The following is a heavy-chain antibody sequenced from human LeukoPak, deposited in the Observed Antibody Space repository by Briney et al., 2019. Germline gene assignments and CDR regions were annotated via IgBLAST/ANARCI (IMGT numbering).Heavy chain of an antibody. V-gene: IGHV4-59*01. CDR3: ARRSGYTLDY. J-gene: IGHJ4*02. CDR2: IYYSGST. Sequence: PSETLSLTCTVSGVSISSYYWSWIRQPPGKGLEWIGYIYYSGSTNYNPSLKSRVTISVDTSKNQFSLKLSSVTAADTAVYYCARRSGYTLDYWGQGTLVTVSS. D-gene: IGHD3-3*01. CDR1: GVSISSYY.